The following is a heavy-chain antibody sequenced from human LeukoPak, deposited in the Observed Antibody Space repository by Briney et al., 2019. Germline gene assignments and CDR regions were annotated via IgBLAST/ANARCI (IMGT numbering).Heavy chain of an antibody. CDR2: IYYSGST. CDR3: ARGILAAAGRIWDY. CDR1: GGSISSYY. V-gene: IGHV4-59*01. Sequence: SETLSLTCTVSGGSISSYYWSWIRQPPGKGLEWIGYIYYSGSTNYNPSLKSRVTISVDTSKNQFSLKLSSVTAADTAVYYCARGILAAAGRIWDYWGQGTLVTVPS. J-gene: IGHJ4*02. D-gene: IGHD6-13*01.